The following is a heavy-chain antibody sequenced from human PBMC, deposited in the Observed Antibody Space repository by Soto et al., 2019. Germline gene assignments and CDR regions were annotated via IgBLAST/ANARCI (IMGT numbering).Heavy chain of an antibody. J-gene: IGHJ4*01. D-gene: IGHD3-16*01. Sequence: SETLSLTCTVSGGSISSDYYYWIWIRQPPGKGLEWSGYINYSGSTYYNPSLKIRVTISVSTSKNQFSLRLSAVTAADTAVYYCARGGMRPTTYFDYWGLGTLVTVSS. CDR3: ARGGMRPTTYFDY. V-gene: IGHV4-30-4*01. CDR2: INYSGST. CDR1: GGSISSDYYY.